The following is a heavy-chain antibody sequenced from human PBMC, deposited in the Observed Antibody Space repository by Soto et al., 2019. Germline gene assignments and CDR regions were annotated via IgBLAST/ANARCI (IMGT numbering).Heavy chain of an antibody. CDR2: ISSNGGST. CDR1: GFTFSSYA. CDR3: ARGARESFGELFVPRNVDY. D-gene: IGHD3-10*01. Sequence: GGSLRLSCAASGFTFSSYAMHWVRQAPGKGLEYVSAISSNGGSTYYANSVKGRFTISRDNSKNTLYLQMGSLRAEDMAVYYCARGARESFGELFVPRNVDYWGQGTLVTVSS. J-gene: IGHJ4*02. V-gene: IGHV3-64*01.